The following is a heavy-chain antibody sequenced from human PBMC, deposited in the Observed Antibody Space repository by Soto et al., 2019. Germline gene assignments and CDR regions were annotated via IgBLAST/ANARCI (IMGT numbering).Heavy chain of an antibody. J-gene: IGHJ5*02. V-gene: IGHV4-39*07. CDR3: ASYGSGSCPRFDP. CDR1: GGSISSSSYY. Sequence: PSETLSLTCTVSGGSISSSSYYWGWIRQPPGKGLEWIGSIYYSGSTYYNPSLKSRVTISVDTSKNQFSLKLSSVTAADTAVYYCASYGSGSCPRFDPWGQGTLVTVSS. CDR2: IYYSGST. D-gene: IGHD3-10*01.